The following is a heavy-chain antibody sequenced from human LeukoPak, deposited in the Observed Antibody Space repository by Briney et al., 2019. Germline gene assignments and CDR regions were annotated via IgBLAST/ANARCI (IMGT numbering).Heavy chain of an antibody. Sequence: ASVKVSCKASGYTFTGYDMHWVRQAPGQGLEWMGWINPNSGATNSAQKFQGRVTITRDTSISTAYMELSRLRSDDTAVYYCARAAVTTLPYFDYWGQGTLVTAAS. D-gene: IGHD4-17*01. CDR3: ARAAVTTLPYFDY. CDR2: INPNSGAT. CDR1: GYTFTGYD. J-gene: IGHJ4*02. V-gene: IGHV1-2*02.